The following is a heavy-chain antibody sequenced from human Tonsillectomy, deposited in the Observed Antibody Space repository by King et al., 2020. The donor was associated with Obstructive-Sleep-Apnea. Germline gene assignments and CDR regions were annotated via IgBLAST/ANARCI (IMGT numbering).Heavy chain of an antibody. CDR2: IWFDGSKK. Sequence: VQLVESGGGVVQPGRSLRLSCVASGFTFSSYGMYWVRQAPGQGLEWVEVIWFDGSKKFYADSVKGRFTISRDNSKNTLYLQLNSLRAEDTAIYYCANGPIPYGHLGYCNSTNCPEAFDIWGQGTIVTVSS. D-gene: IGHD2-2*01. J-gene: IGHJ3*02. V-gene: IGHV3-33*06. CDR3: ANGPIPYGHLGYCNSTNCPEAFDI. CDR1: GFTFSSYG.